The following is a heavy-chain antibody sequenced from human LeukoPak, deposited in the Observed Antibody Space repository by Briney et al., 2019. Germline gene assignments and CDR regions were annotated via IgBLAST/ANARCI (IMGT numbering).Heavy chain of an antibody. D-gene: IGHD2-21*02. V-gene: IGHV1-69*13. CDR1: GGTFSSYA. CDR3: ARNSGIYCGGDCYNNWFDP. J-gene: IGHJ5*02. Sequence: SVTVSCKASGGTFSSYAISWVRQAPGQGLEWMGGIIPIFGTANYAQKFQGRVTITADESTSTAYMELSSLRSEDTAVYYCARNSGIYCGGDCYNNWFDPWGQGTLVTVSS. CDR2: IIPIFGTA.